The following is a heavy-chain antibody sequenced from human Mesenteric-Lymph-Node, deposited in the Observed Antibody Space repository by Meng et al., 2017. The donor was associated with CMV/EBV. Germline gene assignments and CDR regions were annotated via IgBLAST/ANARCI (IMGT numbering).Heavy chain of an antibody. D-gene: IGHD3-10*01. V-gene: IGHV3-7*01. CDR2: IKQDGSEK. CDR3: ASRDYYYFNMDD. Sequence: GGSLRLSCAASGFIFNNYWMHWVRQAPGKGLEWVANIKQDGSEKYYVDSVKGRFTISRDNAKKSLYLQMNSLRTEDTAVYYCASRDYYYFNMDDWGQGTTVTVSS. CDR1: GFIFNNYW. J-gene: IGHJ6*02.